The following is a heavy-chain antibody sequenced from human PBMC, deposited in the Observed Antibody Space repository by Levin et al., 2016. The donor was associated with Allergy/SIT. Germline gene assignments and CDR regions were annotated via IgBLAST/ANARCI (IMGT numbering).Heavy chain of an antibody. CDR3: ARTYYYASGSYMY. V-gene: IGHV1-3*01. CDR2: IHAGNGNT. J-gene: IGHJ4*02. D-gene: IGHD3-10*01. Sequence: ASVKVSCKASGYTFTSYAMHWVRQAPGQRLEWMGWIHAGNGNTKYSQKFQGRVTITRDTSASTAYMELSSLRSEDTAVYYCARTYYYASGSYMYWGQGTLVTVSS. CDR1: GYTFTSYA.